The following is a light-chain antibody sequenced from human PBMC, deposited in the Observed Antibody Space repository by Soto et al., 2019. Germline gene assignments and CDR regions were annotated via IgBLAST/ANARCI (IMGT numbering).Light chain of an antibody. J-gene: IGLJ1*01. CDR1: SSDVGGYNY. CDR3: CSYAGSRV. CDR2: EVS. Sequence: QSVLTQPPSASGSPGQSVTISCTGTSSDVGGYNYVSWYQQHPGKAPKLMIYEVSKRPSGVPDRFSGSKSGNTASLTVSGLQVEDEADYYCCSYAGSRVFGTGTKLTVL. V-gene: IGLV2-8*01.